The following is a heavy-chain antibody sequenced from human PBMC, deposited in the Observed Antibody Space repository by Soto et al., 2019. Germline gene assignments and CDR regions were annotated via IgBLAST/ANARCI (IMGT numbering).Heavy chain of an antibody. J-gene: IGHJ6*02. CDR1: GGSISSGGYY. CDR3: AREAARYQTPHRHYSYYYGMDV. Sequence: SETLSLTCTVSGGSISSGGYYWSWIRQHPGKGLEWIGYIYYSGSTYYNPSLKSRVTISVDTSKNQFSLKLSSVTAADTAVYYCAREAARYQTPHRHYSYYYGMDVWGQGTTVTVSS. CDR2: IYYSGST. D-gene: IGHD2-2*01. V-gene: IGHV4-31*03.